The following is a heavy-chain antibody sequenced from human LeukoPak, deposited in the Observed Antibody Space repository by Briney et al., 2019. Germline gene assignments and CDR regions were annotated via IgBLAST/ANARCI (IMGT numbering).Heavy chain of an antibody. CDR3: ARGQRSSPFVVAARLFGY. Sequence: SETLSLTCAVYGGSFSGYYWSWIRQPPGKGLEWVGEINHSGSTNYNPSLKSRVTISVDTSKNQFSLKLSSVTAADTAVYYCARGQRSSPFVVAARLFGYWGQGTLVTVYS. CDR2: INHSGST. V-gene: IGHV4-34*01. J-gene: IGHJ4*02. D-gene: IGHD2-15*01. CDR1: GGSFSGYY.